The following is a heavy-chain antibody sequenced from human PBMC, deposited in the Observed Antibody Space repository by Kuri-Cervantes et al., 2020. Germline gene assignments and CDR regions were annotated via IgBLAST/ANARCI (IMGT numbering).Heavy chain of an antibody. J-gene: IGHJ3*02. CDR2: IIPIFGTA. V-gene: IGHV1-69*06. CDR3: ATERGSGSFRSTYAFDI. D-gene: IGHD1-26*01. CDR1: GYTFTSYY. Sequence: SVKVSCKASGYTFTSYYMHWVRQAPGQGLEWMGGIIPIFGTANYAQKFQGRVTMTEDTSTDTAYMELSSLRSEDTAVYYCATERGSGSFRSTYAFDIWGQGTMVTVSS.